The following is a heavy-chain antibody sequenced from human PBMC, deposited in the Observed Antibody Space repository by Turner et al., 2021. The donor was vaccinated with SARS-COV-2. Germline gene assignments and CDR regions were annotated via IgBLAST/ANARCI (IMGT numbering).Heavy chain of an antibody. Sequence: QVQLQESGPGLVKPSETLSLTCTVSGDSIRSSGYYWSWIRQHPGKGLEWIGYIYYNGNTYYNPSLQSRATISVDTSKNQFSLGLSAVTAADTAVYYCARDRSLDFWGQGTLVTVSS. CDR2: IYYNGNT. CDR1: GDSIRSSGYY. J-gene: IGHJ4*02. D-gene: IGHD6-13*01. V-gene: IGHV4-31*03. CDR3: ARDRSLDF.